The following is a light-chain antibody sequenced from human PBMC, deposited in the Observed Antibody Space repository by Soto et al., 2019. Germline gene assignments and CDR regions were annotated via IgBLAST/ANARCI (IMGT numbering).Light chain of an antibody. V-gene: IGKV4-1*01. J-gene: IGKJ4*01. CDR2: WAS. Sequence: DSGMTQSPDSLAVSLGEKVAINFKSSHSGLYSSNNRNYLAWLQQKKGQPPKXXIYWASTRESGVPDRFSGSGYGTDFNLTISGLQAEDVAVYYCQQYYNTPLTFGGGTKVDIK. CDR1: HSGLYSSNNRNY. CDR3: QQYYNTPLT.